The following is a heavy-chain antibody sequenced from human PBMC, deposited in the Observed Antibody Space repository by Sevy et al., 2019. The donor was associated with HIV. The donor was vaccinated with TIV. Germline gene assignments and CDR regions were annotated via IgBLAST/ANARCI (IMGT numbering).Heavy chain of an antibody. CDR3: AREPIIVVVPAPPDYYYYGMDV. Sequence: SETLSLTCTVSGGSISSGGYYWSWIRQHPGKGLEWIGYIYYSGSTYYNPSLKSRVTISVDTSKNQFSLKLSSVTAADTAVYYCAREPIIVVVPAPPDYYYYGMDVWGQGTTVTVSS. CDR2: IYYSGST. D-gene: IGHD2-2*01. V-gene: IGHV4-31*03. CDR1: GGSISSGGYY. J-gene: IGHJ6*02.